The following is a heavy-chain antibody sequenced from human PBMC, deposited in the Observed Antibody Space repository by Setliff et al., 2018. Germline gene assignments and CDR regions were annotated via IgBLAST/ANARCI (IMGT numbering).Heavy chain of an antibody. CDR2: ISAYNGNT. D-gene: IGHD5-18*01. V-gene: IGHV1-18*01. CDR1: GGTFSSYG. Sequence: ASVKVSCKASGGTFSSYGISWVRQAPGQGLEWMGGISAYNGNTKYAQKLQGRVTMATDISTSTAYMELRSLRSDDTAVYYCARGGYSYGYDHGFDIWGQGTMVTVSS. J-gene: IGHJ3*02. CDR3: ARGGYSYGYDHGFDI.